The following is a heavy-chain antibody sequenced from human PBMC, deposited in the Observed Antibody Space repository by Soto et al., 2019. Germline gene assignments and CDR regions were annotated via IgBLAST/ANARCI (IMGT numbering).Heavy chain of an antibody. J-gene: IGHJ4*02. CDR3: ASRTPYSGYVGY. Sequence: SETLSLTCAVYGGSFSGYYWSWIRQPPGKGLEWIGEINHSGSTNYNPSLKSRVTISVDTSKNQFSLKLSSVTAADTAVYYCASRTPYSGYVGYWGQGTLVTVSS. D-gene: IGHD5-12*01. CDR1: GGSFSGYY. V-gene: IGHV4-34*01. CDR2: INHSGST.